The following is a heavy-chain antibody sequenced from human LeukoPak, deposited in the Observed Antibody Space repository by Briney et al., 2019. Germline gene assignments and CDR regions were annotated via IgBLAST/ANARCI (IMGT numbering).Heavy chain of an antibody. D-gene: IGHD2-8*01. J-gene: IGHJ6*03. CDR3: AKDRCSNGIGCYYYYMDV. CDR2: IQYDGSNE. CDR1: GFTFSSYG. V-gene: IGHV3-30*02. Sequence: GGSLRLSCAASGFTFSSYGMHWVRQAPGKGLEWVAYIQYDGSNEQYADSVKGRFSISRDSSKNILYLQLNSLRAEDTAVYYCAKDRCSNGIGCYYYYMDVWGKGTTVTISS.